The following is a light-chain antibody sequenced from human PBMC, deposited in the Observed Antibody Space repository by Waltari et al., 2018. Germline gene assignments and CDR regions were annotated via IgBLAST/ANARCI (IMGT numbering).Light chain of an antibody. CDR3: TSYRHSSTYV. CDR1: SSDVGGYNY. Sequence: QSALTQPAAVSGSPGQSITISCTGTSSDVGGYNYVAWYQQHPGKAPKLMTYVVTQRPSGVSNRFSGSKSGNTAFLIISGLQAEDEADYYCTSYRHSSTYVFGTGTKVTV. V-gene: IGLV2-14*03. J-gene: IGLJ1*01. CDR2: VVT.